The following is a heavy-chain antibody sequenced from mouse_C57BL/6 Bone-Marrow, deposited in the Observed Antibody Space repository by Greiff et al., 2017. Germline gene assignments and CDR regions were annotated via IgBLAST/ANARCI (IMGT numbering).Heavy chain of an antibody. J-gene: IGHJ3*01. CDR1: GYTFTEYT. CDR2: FYPGSGSI. Sequence: VKLMESGAELVKPGASVTLSCKASGYTFTEYTIHWVKQRSGQGLEWIGWFYPGSGSITYNEKFKDKATLTADKSSSTVYMELSRLTSEDSAVYFCAIHESLAWFGYWGQGTLVTVSA. V-gene: IGHV1-62-2*01. CDR3: AIHESLAWFGY.